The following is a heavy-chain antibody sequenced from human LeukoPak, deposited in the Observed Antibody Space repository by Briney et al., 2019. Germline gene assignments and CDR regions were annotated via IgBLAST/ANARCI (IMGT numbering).Heavy chain of an antibody. CDR2: ISTTSNII. CDR3: TTEDCSWGTCSYP. CDR1: GFTFSDYY. V-gene: IGHV3-11*04. J-gene: IGHJ5*02. Sequence: PGGSLRLSCATSGFTFSDYYMSWIRKAPGKGLEWVSYISTTSNIIYYADSVKGRFTISRDNAKNSLYLDMDSLRAEDTAVYYCTTEDCSWGTCSYPWGQGTLVTVSS. D-gene: IGHD2-15*01.